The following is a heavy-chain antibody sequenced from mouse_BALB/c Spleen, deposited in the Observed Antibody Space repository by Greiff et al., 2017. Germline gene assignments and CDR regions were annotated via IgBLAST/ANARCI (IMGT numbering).Heavy chain of an antibody. J-gene: IGHJ1*01. CDR3: ARYYGYWYFDV. Sequence: VQGVESGPGLVAPSQSLSITCTVSGFSLTSYGVHWVRQPPGKGLEWLGVIWAGGSTNYNSALMSRLSISKDNSKSQVFLKMNSLQTDDTAMYYCARYYGYWYFDVWGAGTTVTVSS. V-gene: IGHV2-9*02. D-gene: IGHD1-1*01. CDR1: GFSLTSYG. CDR2: IWAGGST.